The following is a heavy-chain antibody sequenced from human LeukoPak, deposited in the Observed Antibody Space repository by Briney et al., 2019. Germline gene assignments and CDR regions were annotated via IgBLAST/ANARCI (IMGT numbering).Heavy chain of an antibody. CDR3: ARDQVGAIHYYYYYGMDV. D-gene: IGHD1-26*01. V-gene: IGHV1-18*01. CDR1: GYTFTSYG. Sequence: ASVKVSCKASGYTFTSYGISWVRQAPGQGLEWMGWISAYNGNTNYAQKLQGRVTMTTDTSTSTAYMELRSLRSDDTAVYYCARDQVGAIHYYYYYGMDVWGQGTTVTVSS. CDR2: ISAYNGNT. J-gene: IGHJ6*02.